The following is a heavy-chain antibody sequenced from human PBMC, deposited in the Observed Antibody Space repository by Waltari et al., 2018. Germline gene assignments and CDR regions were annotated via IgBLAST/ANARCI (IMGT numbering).Heavy chain of an antibody. D-gene: IGHD5-12*01. CDR3: ARGMEVATIDYYYYYYGMDV. Sequence: QVQLVQSGAEVKKPGASVKVSCKASGYTFTGYYMHWVRQAPGQGLEWMGRINPNSGGTNYAQKFQGRVTMTRDTSISTAYMELSSLRSEDTAVYYCARGMEVATIDYYYYYYGMDVWGQGTTVTVSS. CDR2: INPNSGGT. CDR1: GYTFTGYY. V-gene: IGHV1-2*06. J-gene: IGHJ6*02.